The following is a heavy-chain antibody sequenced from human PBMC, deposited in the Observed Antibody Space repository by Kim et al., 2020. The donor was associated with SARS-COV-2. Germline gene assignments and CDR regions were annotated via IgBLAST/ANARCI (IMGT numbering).Heavy chain of an antibody. V-gene: IGHV3-23*01. Sequence: KGRFTISRDNSKTTLYLQMNSLRAEDTAVYYCAKFLARLAARSGRGYFQHWGQGTLVTVSS. J-gene: IGHJ1*01. CDR3: AKFLARLAARSGRGYFQH. D-gene: IGHD6-6*01.